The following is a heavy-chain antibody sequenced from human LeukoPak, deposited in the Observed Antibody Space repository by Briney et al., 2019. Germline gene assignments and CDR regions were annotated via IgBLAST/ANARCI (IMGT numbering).Heavy chain of an antibody. CDR2: IIPIFGTA. J-gene: IGHJ3*02. V-gene: IGHV1-69*05. D-gene: IGHD3-22*01. CDR3: ARTLVVINDAFDI. Sequence: SVKVSCKASGGTFSSYAISWVRQAPGQGLEWMGGIIPIFGTANYAQKLQGRVTMTTDTSTSTAYMELSRLRSDDTAVYYCARTLVVINDAFDIWGQGTMVTVSS. CDR1: GGTFSSYA.